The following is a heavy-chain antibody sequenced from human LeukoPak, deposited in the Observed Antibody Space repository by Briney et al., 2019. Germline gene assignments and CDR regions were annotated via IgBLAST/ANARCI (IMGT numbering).Heavy chain of an antibody. CDR2: IYSGGNI. CDR3: ARDPGAAAGNLWS. J-gene: IGHJ5*02. Sequence: GGSLRLSCEASGFTFSNNWMSWVRQAPGKGLEWVSLIYSGGNIYYADSVKGRFTISRDGSKNTLYLQMNSLRAEDTAVYYCARDPGAAAGNLWSWGQGTLVTVSS. D-gene: IGHD6-13*01. CDR1: GFTFSNNW. V-gene: IGHV3-66*01.